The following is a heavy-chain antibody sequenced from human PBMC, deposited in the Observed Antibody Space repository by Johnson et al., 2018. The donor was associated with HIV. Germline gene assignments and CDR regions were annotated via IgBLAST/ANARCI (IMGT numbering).Heavy chain of an antibody. J-gene: IGHJ3*02. CDR3: AKGIGSGSYDAFDI. V-gene: IGHV3-23*01. Sequence: VQVLESGGGLVQPGGSLRLSCAASGFTFSSYAMTWVRQGPGKGLEWVSTISGAGGSTYYADSVKGRFTISRDNSKNTLYLQMNSLRAEDTAVYYCAKGIGSGSYDAFDIWGQGTMVTVSS. CDR1: GFTFSSYA. D-gene: IGHD1-26*01. CDR2: ISGAGGST.